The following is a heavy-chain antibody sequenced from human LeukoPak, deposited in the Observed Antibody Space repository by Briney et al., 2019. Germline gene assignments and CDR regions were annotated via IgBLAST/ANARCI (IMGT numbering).Heavy chain of an antibody. CDR2: IYSGGST. CDR3: ARDSKGVLSHFDI. CDR1: GFTVSSNY. Sequence: GGSLRLSCAASGFTVSSNYMSWVRQAPGKGLEWVSVIYSGGSTYYADSVKGRFTISRDNSKNTLYLQMNSLGAEDTAVYYCARDSKGVLSHFDIWGQGAMVTVSS. V-gene: IGHV3-66*01. D-gene: IGHD2-15*01. J-gene: IGHJ3*02.